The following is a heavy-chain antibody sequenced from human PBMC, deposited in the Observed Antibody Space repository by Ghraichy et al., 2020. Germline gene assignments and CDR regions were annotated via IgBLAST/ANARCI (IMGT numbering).Heavy chain of an antibody. V-gene: IGHV4-59*01. CDR2: IYYSGST. Sequence: SETLSLTCTVSGGSISSYYWSWIRQPPGKGLEWIGYIYYSGSTNYNPSLKSRVTISVDTSKNQFSLKLSSVTAADTAVYYCARDRFLLDAFDIWGQGTMVTVSS. CDR3: ARDRFLLDAFDI. CDR1: GGSISSYY. J-gene: IGHJ3*02. D-gene: IGHD3-3*01.